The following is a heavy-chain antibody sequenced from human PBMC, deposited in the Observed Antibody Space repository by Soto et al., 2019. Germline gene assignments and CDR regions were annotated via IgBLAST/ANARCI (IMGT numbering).Heavy chain of an antibody. J-gene: IGHJ3*02. Sequence: QLHLVQSGAVVKKPGASVTVSCSASGYPVTAYYMHWVRQAPGRGLEWMGGINPATGAAKYTQTFRGRVTMARDTSTSKVFMELGGLASEDTAVFVFYTVGGVVVVGAAVSDMWGQGTLVTVSS. CDR1: GYPVTAYY. V-gene: IGHV1-2*02. CDR2: INPATGAA. CDR3: YTVGGVVVVGAAVSDM. D-gene: IGHD2-15*01.